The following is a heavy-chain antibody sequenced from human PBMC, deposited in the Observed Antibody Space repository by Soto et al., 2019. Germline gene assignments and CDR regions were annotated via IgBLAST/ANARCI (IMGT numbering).Heavy chain of an antibody. J-gene: IGHJ4*02. D-gene: IGHD1-26*01. CDR1: GGSTSSYY. CDR3: ARHGGSYSFDY. V-gene: IGHV4-59*08. Sequence: QVQLQESGPGLVKPSETLSLTCTVTGGSTSSYYWSWLRQPPGKGLEWIGYNSYSGSTDYNPSLKSRVSISVDTSKNQFSLKLSSATAGDTAVYYCARHGGSYSFDYWGQGTLVTVSS. CDR2: NSYSGST.